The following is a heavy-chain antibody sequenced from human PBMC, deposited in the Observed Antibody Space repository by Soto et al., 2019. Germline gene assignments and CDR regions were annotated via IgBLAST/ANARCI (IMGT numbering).Heavy chain of an antibody. Sequence: GGSLRLSCAASGFTFNSYSMNWVRQAPGKGLEWVSSISSSSSYIYHADSVKGRFTISRDNAKNSLYLQMNSLRAEDTAVYYCARDQPPWIPFDYWGQGTLVTVSS. V-gene: IGHV3-21*01. CDR2: ISSSSSYI. CDR1: GFTFNSYS. D-gene: IGHD5-12*01. J-gene: IGHJ4*02. CDR3: ARDQPPWIPFDY.